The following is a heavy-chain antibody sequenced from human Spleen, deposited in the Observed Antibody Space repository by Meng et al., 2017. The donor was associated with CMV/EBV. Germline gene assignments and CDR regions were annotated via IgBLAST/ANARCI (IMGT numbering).Heavy chain of an antibody. CDR3: ARVLLDVRGWYYQGMDV. J-gene: IGHJ6*02. D-gene: IGHD6-19*01. CDR2: ISSSSSTI. V-gene: IGHV3-48*04. CDR1: GFTFSSYS. Sequence: GGSLRLSCAASGFTFSSYSMNWVRQAPGKGLEWVSYISSSSSTIYYADSVKGRFTISRDNAKNSLYLQMNSLRAEDTAVYYCARVLLDVRGWYYQGMDVWGQGTTVTVSS.